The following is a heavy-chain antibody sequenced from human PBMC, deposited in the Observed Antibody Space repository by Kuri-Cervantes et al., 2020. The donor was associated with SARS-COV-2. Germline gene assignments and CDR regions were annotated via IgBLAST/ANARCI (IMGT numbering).Heavy chain of an antibody. V-gene: IGHV4-34*01. CDR3: ARDKGILTGYYTGWFDP. D-gene: IGHD3-9*01. CDR1: GGSFSGYY. CDR2: INHSGST. Sequence: SETLSLTCAVYGGSFSGYYWSWIRQPPGKGLEWIGEINHSGSTNYNPSLKSRVTISVDTSKNQFSLKLSSVTAAATAVYYCARDKGILTGYYTGWFDPWGQGTLVTVSS. J-gene: IGHJ5*02.